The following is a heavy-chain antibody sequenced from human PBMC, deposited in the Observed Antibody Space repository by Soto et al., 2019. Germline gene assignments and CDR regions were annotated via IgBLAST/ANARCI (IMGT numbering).Heavy chain of an antibody. V-gene: IGHV3-11*06. Sequence: GSLRLSCAASGFTFSDYYMSWIRQAPGKGLEWVSYISSSSSYTNYADSVKGRFTISRDNAKNSLYLQMNSLRAEDTAVYYCAGGGASIAAAGTDAFDIWGQGTMVTVSS. CDR2: ISSSSSYT. J-gene: IGHJ3*02. CDR3: AGGGASIAAAGTDAFDI. CDR1: GFTFSDYY. D-gene: IGHD6-13*01.